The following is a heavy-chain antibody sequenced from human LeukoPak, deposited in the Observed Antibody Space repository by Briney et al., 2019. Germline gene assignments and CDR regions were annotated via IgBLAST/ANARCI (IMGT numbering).Heavy chain of an antibody. Sequence: SETLSLTCTVSGGSVSSGSYYWGWIRQPPGKGLEWIGSIYYSGSTYYNPSLKSRVTISVDTSKNQFSLKLSSVTAADTAVYYCARLRRDGYELDYWGQGTLVTVSS. CDR3: ARLRRDGYELDY. D-gene: IGHD5-24*01. V-gene: IGHV4-39*01. CDR1: GGSVSSGSYY. J-gene: IGHJ4*02. CDR2: IYYSGST.